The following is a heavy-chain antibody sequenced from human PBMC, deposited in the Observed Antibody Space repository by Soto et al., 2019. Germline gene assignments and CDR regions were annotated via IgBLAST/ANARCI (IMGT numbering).Heavy chain of an antibody. Sequence: QITLKESGPTLVKATQTLTLTCSFSGFSLRNTEESVSWIRQPPGKALEWLGIIYWDDEKRYSPSVKSRLTITKDTSKNPVVLMLTNLDPMDTGTHYCAHRRYKWNDWACFASWGQGTLVTVSA. J-gene: IGHJ5*01. CDR2: IYWDDEK. CDR3: AHRRYKWNDWACFAS. V-gene: IGHV2-5*02. CDR1: GFSLRNTEES. D-gene: IGHD1-20*01.